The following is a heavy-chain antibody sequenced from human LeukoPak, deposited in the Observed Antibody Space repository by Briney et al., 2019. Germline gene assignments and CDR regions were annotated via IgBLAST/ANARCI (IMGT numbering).Heavy chain of an antibody. J-gene: IGHJ5*02. V-gene: IGHV5-51*01. CDR2: IYPGDSDT. Sequence: GESLQISCQGSGYSFTKYWIGWVRPMPGKGLEWMAIIYPGDSDTRYSPSFQGQVTISADKSINTAYLQWSSLKASDTAMYYCARGGPWLAGSYNWFDPWGQGTLVTVSS. D-gene: IGHD6-19*01. CDR3: ARGGPWLAGSYNWFDP. CDR1: GYSFTKYW.